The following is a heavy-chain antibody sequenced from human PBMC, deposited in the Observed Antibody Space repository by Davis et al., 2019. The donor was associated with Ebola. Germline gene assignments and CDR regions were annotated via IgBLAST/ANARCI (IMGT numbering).Heavy chain of an antibody. J-gene: IGHJ4*02. CDR3: ATTPQYSSGQNKPFDY. CDR2: IWDDGSNK. D-gene: IGHD6-19*01. Sequence: GGSLRLSCAASRFTFSNDWMTWVRQAPGKGLQWVAVIWDDGSNKYYADSVKGRFTISRDNSKNTLYLQMNSLRAEDTAVYYCATTPQYSSGQNKPFDYWGQGTLVTVSS. CDR1: RFTFSNDW. V-gene: IGHV3-33*08.